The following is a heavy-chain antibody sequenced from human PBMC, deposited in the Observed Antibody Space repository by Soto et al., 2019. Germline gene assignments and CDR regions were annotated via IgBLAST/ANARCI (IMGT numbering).Heavy chain of an antibody. CDR2: IKHTGDT. D-gene: IGHD1-1*01. CDR1: GASFTGYF. CDR3: ARLGRQRGFDS. Sequence: SETLSLTCAVSGASFTGYFCSWIRQPPGKWLEWIGEIKHTGDTNTNPALKRRVSISVDTSKNQFSLNLSSVTAADTGVYHCARLGRQRGFDSWGQGTLVNVSS. J-gene: IGHJ5*01. V-gene: IGHV4-34*01.